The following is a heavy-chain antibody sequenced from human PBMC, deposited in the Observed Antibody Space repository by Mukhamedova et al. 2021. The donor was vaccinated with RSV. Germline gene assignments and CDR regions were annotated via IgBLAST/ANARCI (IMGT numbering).Heavy chain of an antibody. V-gene: IGHV3-30*02. Sequence: HWVRQAPGKGLEWVAFIRYDGSNKYYADSVKGRFTISRDNSKNTLYLQMNSLRAEDTAVYYCAKSRPERARAMFDPWGQGNMGTVS. D-gene: IGHD1-1*01. CDR2: IRYDGSNK. CDR3: AKSRPERARAMFDP. J-gene: IGHJ5*02.